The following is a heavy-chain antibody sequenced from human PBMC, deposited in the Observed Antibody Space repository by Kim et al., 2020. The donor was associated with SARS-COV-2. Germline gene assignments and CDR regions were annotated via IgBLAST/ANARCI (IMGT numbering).Heavy chain of an antibody. CDR3: ARVVAYSSSSPRGFDY. V-gene: IGHV4-31*02. D-gene: IGHD6-6*01. J-gene: IGHJ4*02. Sequence: SLKSRVTISVDTSKNQFSLKLSSVTAADTAVYYCARVVAYSSSSPRGFDYWGQGTLVTVSS.